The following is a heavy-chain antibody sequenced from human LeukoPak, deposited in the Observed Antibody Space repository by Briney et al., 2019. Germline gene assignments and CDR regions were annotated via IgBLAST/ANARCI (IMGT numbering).Heavy chain of an antibody. CDR3: ARRGLDY. V-gene: IGHV1-18*01. Sequence: ASVKVSCKASGYTFTSCGISWVRQAPGQGLEWMGWINNYNNNTNYVQKFQGRVTMTTDTSTNTAYMELRSLRSDDTAVYYCARRGLDYWGQGTLVTVSS. D-gene: IGHD3-10*01. J-gene: IGHJ4*02. CDR2: INNYNNNT. CDR1: GYTFTSCG.